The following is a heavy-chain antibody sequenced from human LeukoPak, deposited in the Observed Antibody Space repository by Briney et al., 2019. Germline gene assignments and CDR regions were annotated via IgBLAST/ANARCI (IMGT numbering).Heavy chain of an antibody. Sequence: GGSLRLSCAASGFTFRNYWMSWVRQAPGKGPEWVANIRQDGSEIYYVDSVKGRFTISRDNAKKSLYLQMNRLRVEDTAMYYCGLGVAAAYWGQGTLVTVSS. CDR2: IRQDGSEI. V-gene: IGHV3-7*01. CDR3: GLGVAAAY. J-gene: IGHJ4*02. CDR1: GFTFRNYW. D-gene: IGHD2-15*01.